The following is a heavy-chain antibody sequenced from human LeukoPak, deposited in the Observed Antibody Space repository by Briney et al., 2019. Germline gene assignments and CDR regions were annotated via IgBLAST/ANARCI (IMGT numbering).Heavy chain of an antibody. CDR2: IYSGGST. D-gene: IGHD1-26*01. CDR3: ATSLDLDSVGAFDC. Sequence: GGSLRLSCAASGFTVGSTYMSWVRQAPGKGLEWVSLIYSGGSTYYADSVKGSFTISRNSFKNTLYLQMNSLRAEDTAVYYCATSLDLDSVGAFDCWGQGTLVTVSS. J-gene: IGHJ4*02. V-gene: IGHV3-66*01. CDR1: GFTVGSTY.